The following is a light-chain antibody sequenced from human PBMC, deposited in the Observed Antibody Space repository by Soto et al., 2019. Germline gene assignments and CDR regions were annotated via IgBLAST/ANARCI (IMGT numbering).Light chain of an antibody. J-gene: IGLJ1*01. CDR1: RSDVSAYQY. Sequence: QSALTQPRSVSGSLGQSVTISCTGTRSDVSAYQYVSWYQQHPGKAPKLIIYDVTERPSGVPDRFSASKSGSTASLTISGLQAEDEAAYYYCSYAGSYTFVFGTETKLTVL. V-gene: IGLV2-11*01. CDR2: DVT. CDR3: CSYAGSYTFV.